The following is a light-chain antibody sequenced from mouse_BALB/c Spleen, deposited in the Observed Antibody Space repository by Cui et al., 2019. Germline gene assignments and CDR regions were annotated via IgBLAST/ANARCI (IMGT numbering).Light chain of an antibody. CDR3: QQYSSYPYT. J-gene: IGKJ2*01. CDR2: WAS. Sequence: DIVMTQSHKFMSTSVGDRVSITCKASQDVGTAVAWYQQKPAQSPKLLIYWASTRHTGVPDRFTGSGSGTDFTLTISNLQSEDLADYFCQQYSSYPYTFGGGTKLEIK. CDR1: QDVGTA. V-gene: IGKV6-23*01.